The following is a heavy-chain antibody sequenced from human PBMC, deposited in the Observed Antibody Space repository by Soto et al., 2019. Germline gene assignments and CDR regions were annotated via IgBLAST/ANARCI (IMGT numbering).Heavy chain of an antibody. Sequence: QITLKESGPTLVNPTQTLTLTCTFSGFSLSTTGVAVGWIRQPPGKALEWLALIYWNDDKRYSPSLKSRLTTTTHTSKNQVVLTMTNMDPVDTATYYCAHSASVPCCYYFDYWGQGTLVTVSS. CDR2: IYWNDDK. CDR1: GFSLSTTGVA. D-gene: IGHD1-26*01. CDR3: AHSASVPCCYYFDY. J-gene: IGHJ4*02. V-gene: IGHV2-5*01.